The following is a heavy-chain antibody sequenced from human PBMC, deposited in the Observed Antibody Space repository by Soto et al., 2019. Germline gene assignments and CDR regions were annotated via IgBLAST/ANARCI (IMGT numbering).Heavy chain of an antibody. CDR2: ISYDGSNK. CDR3: ARTFLTPQLHWFDP. Sequence: GGSLRLSCAASGFSFSIYGMHWVRQAPGKGLEWVALISYDGSNKYYADSVKGRFTISRGNSNNTLYLQMNSLRAEDTAVYYCARTFLTPQLHWFDPWGQGTLVTVSS. D-gene: IGHD2-21*01. CDR1: GFSFSIYG. J-gene: IGHJ5*02. V-gene: IGHV3-30*12.